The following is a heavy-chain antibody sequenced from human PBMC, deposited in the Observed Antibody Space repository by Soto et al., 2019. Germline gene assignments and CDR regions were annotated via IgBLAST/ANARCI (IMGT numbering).Heavy chain of an antibody. V-gene: IGHV3-48*02. J-gene: IGHJ4*02. Sequence: EVQLVESGGALVQPGGSLRLSCAASGFKFSIYSMNWVRQAPGKGLEWSAYITSDTKTTKYADSVKGRFTISRDNAKNSVYLQMNSLSDEDTAVYYCARSVEGHFDYWGQGTVVTVSS. D-gene: IGHD6-19*01. CDR1: GFKFSIYS. CDR2: ITSDTKTT. CDR3: ARSVEGHFDY.